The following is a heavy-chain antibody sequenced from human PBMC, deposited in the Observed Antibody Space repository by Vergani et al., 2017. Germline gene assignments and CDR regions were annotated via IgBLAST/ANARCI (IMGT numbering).Heavy chain of an antibody. V-gene: IGHV4-59*12. J-gene: IGHJ6*02. Sequence: QVQLQESGPGLVKPSETLSLTCTVSGGSISSYYWSWIRQPPGKGLEWIGYIYYSGSTNYNPSLKSRVTISVDTSKNQFSLKLSSVTAADTAVYYCARDCGSGSLYYYYYGMDVWGQGTTVTVSS. CDR3: ARDCGSGSLYYYYYGMDV. CDR1: GGSISSYY. D-gene: IGHD3-10*01. CDR2: IYYSGST.